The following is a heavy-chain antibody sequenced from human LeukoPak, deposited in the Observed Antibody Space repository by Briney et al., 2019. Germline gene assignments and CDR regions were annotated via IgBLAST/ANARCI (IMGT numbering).Heavy chain of an antibody. CDR2: IYYSGST. Sequence: PSETLSLTCTVSGGSISSSSYYWGWIRQPPGKGLEWIGSIYYSGSTNYNPSLKSRVTISVDTSKNQFSLKLSSVTAADTAVYYCARNYDCSGYYYLIVDYWGQGTLVTVSS. CDR3: ARNYDCSGYYYLIVDY. D-gene: IGHD3-22*01. CDR1: GGSISSSSYY. V-gene: IGHV4-39*07. J-gene: IGHJ4*02.